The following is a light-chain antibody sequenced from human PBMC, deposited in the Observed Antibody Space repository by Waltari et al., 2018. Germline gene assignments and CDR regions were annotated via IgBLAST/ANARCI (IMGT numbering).Light chain of an antibody. CDR1: SSDVGSYHL. J-gene: IGLJ3*02. Sequence: QSALTQPASVSGSPGQSITISCTGTSSDVGSYHLFSWYQQHPGKAPKLMIYEGSKRPSGVSNRFSGSKSGNTASLTISGLQAEDEADYYCCSYAGSSTLNWVFGGGTKLTVL. V-gene: IGLV2-23*01. CDR2: EGS. CDR3: CSYAGSSTLNWV.